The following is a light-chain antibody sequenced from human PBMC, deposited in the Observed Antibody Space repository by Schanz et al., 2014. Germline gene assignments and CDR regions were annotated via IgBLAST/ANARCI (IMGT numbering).Light chain of an antibody. CDR2: EVS. J-gene: IGLJ2*01. Sequence: QSALTQPPSASGSPGQSVTISCTGTSSDVGGYNYVSWYQQHPGKAPKLMIYEVSKRPSGVPDRISGSKSGNTASLTVSGLQAEDETEYYCAAYTGTLVVFGGGTKLTVL. V-gene: IGLV2-8*01. CDR1: SSDVGGYNY. CDR3: AAYTGTLVV.